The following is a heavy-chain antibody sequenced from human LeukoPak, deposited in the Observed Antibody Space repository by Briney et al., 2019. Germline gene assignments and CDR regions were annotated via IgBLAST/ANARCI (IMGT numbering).Heavy chain of an antibody. CDR1: GFTFDDYA. CDR3: ARGGGLDV. J-gene: IGHJ6*02. Sequence: GGSLRLSCAASGFTFDDYAMHWVRQAPGKGLEWVSGISWNSGTKGYADSVKGRFTISRDNAKNSLYLQMSNLRAEDTAVYFCARGGGLDVWGQGATVTVSS. D-gene: IGHD3-16*01. CDR2: ISWNSGTK. V-gene: IGHV3-9*01.